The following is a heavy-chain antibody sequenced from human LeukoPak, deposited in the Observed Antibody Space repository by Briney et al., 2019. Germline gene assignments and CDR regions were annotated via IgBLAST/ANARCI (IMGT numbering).Heavy chain of an antibody. CDR2: ISGSGGST. CDR1: GFTFSSYA. CDR3: AKGQQWIQLWLLYFDY. D-gene: IGHD5-18*01. J-gene: IGHJ4*02. V-gene: IGHV3-23*01. Sequence: PGGSLRLSCAASGFTFSSYATSWVRQAPGKGLEWVSAISGSGGSTYYADSVKGRFTISRDNSKNTLYLQMNSLRAEDTAVYYCAKGQQWIQLWLLYFDYWGQGTLVTVSS.